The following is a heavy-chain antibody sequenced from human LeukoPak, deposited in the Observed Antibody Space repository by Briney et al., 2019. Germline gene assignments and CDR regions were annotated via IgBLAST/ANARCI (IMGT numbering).Heavy chain of an antibody. V-gene: IGHV4-59*01. CDR1: GGSISSYY. Sequence: SETLSLTCTVSGGSISSYYWSWIRQPPGKGLEWIGYIYYSGSTNCNPSLKSRVTISVDTSKNQFSLKLSSVTAADTAVYYCARGGPIMVTPSDWGQGTLVTVSS. D-gene: IGHD3-16*01. CDR2: IYYSGST. CDR3: ARGGPIMVTPSD. J-gene: IGHJ4*02.